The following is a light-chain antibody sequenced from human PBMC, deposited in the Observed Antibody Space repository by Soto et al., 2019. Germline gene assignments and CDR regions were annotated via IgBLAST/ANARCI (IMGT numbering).Light chain of an antibody. CDR2: GPS. V-gene: IGKV3-15*01. J-gene: IGKJ1*01. CDR1: QSIVSD. Sequence: EIVMTHSPATLSVSPLERATLSFMASQSIVSDLAWYQQKPGQAPRLLIYGPSTRATGIPARFSGSGSGTEFTLTISSLQSEDFAMYFCQQYSSPPQTFGQGTKV. CDR3: QQYSSPPQT.